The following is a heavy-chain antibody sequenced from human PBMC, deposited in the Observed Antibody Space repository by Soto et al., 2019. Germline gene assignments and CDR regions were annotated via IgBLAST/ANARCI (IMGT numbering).Heavy chain of an antibody. CDR1: GFTFSSYG. CDR3: AKAKIVVVPAAMPGFDY. D-gene: IGHD2-2*01. J-gene: IGHJ4*02. Sequence: GGSLRLSCAASGFTFSSYGMHWVRQAPGKGLEWVAVISYDGSNKYYADSVKGRFTISRDNSKNTLYLQMNSLRAEDTAVYYCAKAKIVVVPAAMPGFDYWGQGTLVTVSS. V-gene: IGHV3-30*18. CDR2: ISYDGSNK.